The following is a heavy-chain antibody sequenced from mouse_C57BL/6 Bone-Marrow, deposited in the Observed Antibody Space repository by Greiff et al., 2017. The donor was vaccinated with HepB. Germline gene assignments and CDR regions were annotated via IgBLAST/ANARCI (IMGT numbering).Heavy chain of an antibody. CDR1: GFTFTDYY. CDR2: IRNKANGYTT. V-gene: IGHV7-3*01. CDR3: ARYTPLDYYAMDY. D-gene: IGHD6-1*01. J-gene: IGHJ4*01. Sequence: EVKLMESGGGLVQPGGSLSLSCAASGFTFTDYYMSWVRQPPGKALEWLGFIRNKANGYTTEYSASVKGRFTISRDNSQSILYLQMNALRAEDSATYYCARYTPLDYYAMDYWGQGTSVTVSS.